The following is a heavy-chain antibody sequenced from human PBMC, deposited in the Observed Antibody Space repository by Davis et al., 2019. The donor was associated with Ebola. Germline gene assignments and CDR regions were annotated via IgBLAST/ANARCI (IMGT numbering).Heavy chain of an antibody. V-gene: IGHV3-21*01. CDR2: ISSSSSYI. Sequence: GGSLRLSCAASGFTFSGSAMHWVRQAPGKGLEWVSSISSSSSYIYYADSVKGRFTISRDNSKNTLYLQMNSLRAEDTAVYYCASALAMGVWGQGTTVTVSS. J-gene: IGHJ6*02. CDR1: GFTFSGSA. CDR3: ASALAMGV. D-gene: IGHD3-16*01.